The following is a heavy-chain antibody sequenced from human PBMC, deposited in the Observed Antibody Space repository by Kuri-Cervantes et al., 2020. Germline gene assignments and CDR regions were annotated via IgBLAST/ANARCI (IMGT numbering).Heavy chain of an antibody. CDR3: ARVEFGVTLVQGAFDY. D-gene: IGHD3-10*01. CDR2: IYHSGST. Sequence: SETLSLTCAVSGGSISSSNWWSWARQPPGKGLEWIGEIYHSGSTNYKQSLKSRVSISVDKSKNQFSLKLSSVTAADTAVYFCARVEFGVTLVQGAFDYWGQGTLVTVSS. J-gene: IGHJ4*02. CDR1: GGSISSSNW. V-gene: IGHV4-4*02.